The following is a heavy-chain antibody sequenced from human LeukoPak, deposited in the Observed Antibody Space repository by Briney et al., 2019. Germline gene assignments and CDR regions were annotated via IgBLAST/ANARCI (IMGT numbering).Heavy chain of an antibody. J-gene: IGHJ3*01. CDR2: IPYDGDNK. CDR3: ARARRTTVAFIDAFDL. Sequence: GGSLRLSCAAAGCTFNNHARHWGRQAPGEGLEWVSLIPYDGDNKYYADSVKGRFTISRDNSKRTLYLHLEGLRHEDSAVYFCARARRTTVAFIDAFDLWGQGTTVIVSS. D-gene: IGHD1-1*01. V-gene: IGHV3-30*11. CDR1: GCTFNNHA.